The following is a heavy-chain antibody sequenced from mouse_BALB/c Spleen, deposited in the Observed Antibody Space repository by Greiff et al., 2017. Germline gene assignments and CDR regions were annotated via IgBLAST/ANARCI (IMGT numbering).Heavy chain of an antibody. J-gene: IGHJ2*01. CDR1: GFTFSSFG. D-gene: IGHD1-1*01. Sequence: EVKLMESGGGLVQPGGSRKLSCAASGFTFSSFGMHWVRQAPEKGLEWVAYISSGSSTIYYADTVKGRFTISRDNPKNTLFLQMTSLRSEDTAMYYCARSLITTVVDYWGQGTTLTVSS. V-gene: IGHV5-17*02. CDR3: ARSLITTVVDY. CDR2: ISSGSSTI.